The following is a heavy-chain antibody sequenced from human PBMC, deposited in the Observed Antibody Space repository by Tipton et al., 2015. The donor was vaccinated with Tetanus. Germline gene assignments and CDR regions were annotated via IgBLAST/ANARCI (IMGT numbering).Heavy chain of an antibody. D-gene: IGHD4-17*01. J-gene: IGHJ3*01. V-gene: IGHV3-30*03. CDR1: GFTLSSYS. Sequence: SLRLSCEASGFTLSSYSMNWVRQAPGKGLEWVAVIPFDGRNERYADSVKGRFIISRDNSKNTLYLQMNSLRAGDTAIYYCITFFPPTVTADAFDVWGQGTMVTVSS. CDR2: IPFDGRNE. CDR3: ITFFPPTVTADAFDV.